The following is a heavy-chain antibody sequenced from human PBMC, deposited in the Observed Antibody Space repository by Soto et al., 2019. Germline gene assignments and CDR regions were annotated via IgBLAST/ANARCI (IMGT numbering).Heavy chain of an antibody. Sequence: SETLSLTCTVSGGSISSYYWSWIRQPPGKGLEWIGYIYYSGSTNYNPSLKSRVTISVDTSKNQFSLKLSSVTAADTAVYYCARGYQLLLPDAFDIWGQGTMVTVS. CDR2: IYYSGST. J-gene: IGHJ3*02. CDR1: GGSISSYY. V-gene: IGHV4-59*01. D-gene: IGHD2-2*01. CDR3: ARGYQLLLPDAFDI.